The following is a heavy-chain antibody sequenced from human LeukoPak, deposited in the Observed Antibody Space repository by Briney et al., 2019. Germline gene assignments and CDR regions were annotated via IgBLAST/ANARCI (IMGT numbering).Heavy chain of an antibody. D-gene: IGHD3-10*02. V-gene: IGHV3-48*04. CDR1: GFTFSSYS. Sequence: GGSLRLSCAASGFTFSSYSMNWVRQAPGKGLEWVSYISSSSSTIYYADSLKGRFTISRDNAKNSLYLQMNSLRAEDTAVYYCAELGITMIGGVWGKGTTVTISS. J-gene: IGHJ6*04. CDR2: ISSSSSTI. CDR3: AELGITMIGGV.